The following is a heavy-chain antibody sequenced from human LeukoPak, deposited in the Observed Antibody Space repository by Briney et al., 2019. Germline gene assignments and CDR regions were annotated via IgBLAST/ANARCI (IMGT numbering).Heavy chain of an antibody. CDR3: ARHSTDVPY. J-gene: IGHJ4*02. D-gene: IGHD6-13*01. CDR1: GFTFSSYG. CDR2: ISWNSDNI. V-gene: IGHV3-20*04. Sequence: PGGSLRLSCAASGFTFSSYGVSWVRQAPGKGLEWVSGISWNSDNIGYADSVKGRFTISRDNAKNTLYLQMNSLSADDTAVYYCARHSTDVPYWGQGTLVTVSS.